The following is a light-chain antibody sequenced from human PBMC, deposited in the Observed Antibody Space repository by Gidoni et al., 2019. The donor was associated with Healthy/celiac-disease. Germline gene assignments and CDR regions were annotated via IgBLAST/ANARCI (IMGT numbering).Light chain of an antibody. CDR3: QQSYSTPF. Sequence: DIQMTPSPSSLSASVGDRVTITCRASQSISNFLNWYQQKPGKAPKLLIYAASSLQSGVPSRFSGSGAGTDFTLTISSLQPEDFATYYCQQSYSTPFFGQGTKLEIK. CDR1: QSISNF. J-gene: IGKJ2*01. CDR2: AAS. V-gene: IGKV1-39*01.